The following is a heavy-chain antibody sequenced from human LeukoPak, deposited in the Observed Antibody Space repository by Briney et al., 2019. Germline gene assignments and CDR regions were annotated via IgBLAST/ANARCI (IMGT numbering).Heavy chain of an antibody. CDR1: GGSISSYY. CDR2: ISDSGSA. D-gene: IGHD4-23*01. J-gene: IGHJ5*02. CDR3: AEGNSGGSFDP. Sequence: SETLSLTCTVSGGSISSYYWSWIRQPPGKGPEWIGYISDSGSANYNPSLKSRVTISVDTSKNQFSLKLSSVTAADTGVYYCAEGNSGGSFDPWGQGTLVTVSS. V-gene: IGHV4-59*08.